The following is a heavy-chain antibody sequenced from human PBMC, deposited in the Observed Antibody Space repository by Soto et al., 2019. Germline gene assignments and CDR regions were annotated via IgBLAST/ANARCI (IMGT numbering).Heavy chain of an antibody. D-gene: IGHD6-6*01. J-gene: IGHJ6*03. CDR3: ARRARPDFYYMDV. CDR2: ISSNGVGT. Sequence: EVQLAESGGGLAQPGGSLRLSCAASGFTLSGYAMDWVRQAPGKGLEYVSGISSNGVGTYYANSVQGRITISRDNSKNTVYLQMGSLRPDDMAVYYCARRARPDFYYMDVWGNGTTVTVSS. CDR1: GFTLSGYA. V-gene: IGHV3-64*01.